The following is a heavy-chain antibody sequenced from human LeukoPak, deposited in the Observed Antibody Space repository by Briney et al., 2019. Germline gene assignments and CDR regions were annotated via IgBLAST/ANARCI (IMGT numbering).Heavy chain of an antibody. V-gene: IGHV3-23*01. CDR1: GFTFSSYA. CDR2: ISGSGGST. CDR3: AKHLNSSSWYPGGY. J-gene: IGHJ4*02. Sequence: GGSLRLSCAASGFTFSSYAMSWVRQAPGKGLDWVSAISGSGGSTYYADSVKGRFTISRDNSKHSLYLQMNSLRAEDTAVYYCAKHLNSSSWYPGGYWGQGTLVTVSS. D-gene: IGHD6-13*01.